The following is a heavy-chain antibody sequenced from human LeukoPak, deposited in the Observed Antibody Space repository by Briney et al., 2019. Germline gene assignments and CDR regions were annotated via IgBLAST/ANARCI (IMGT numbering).Heavy chain of an antibody. J-gene: IGHJ5*02. D-gene: IGHD6-6*01. Sequence: SQTLSLTCAVSGGSMSSGGYSWSWIRQPPGKGLEFIGYIYHSGTTYYDPSLKSRLTISVDRSENQLSLKLTSVTAADTAVYYCAKMGSSSNWFDPWGQGILVTVSS. CDR3: AKMGSSSNWFDP. CDR2: IYHSGTT. CDR1: GGSMSSGGYS. V-gene: IGHV4-30-2*01.